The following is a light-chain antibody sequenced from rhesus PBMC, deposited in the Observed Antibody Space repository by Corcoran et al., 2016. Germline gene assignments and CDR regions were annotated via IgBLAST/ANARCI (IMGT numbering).Light chain of an antibody. CDR1: QGISNW. CDR3: QPHDNSPFT. V-gene: IGKV1-69*01. J-gene: IGKJ3*01. Sequence: DIQMTQSPSSLSASVGDRVTITCRASQGISNWLAWYQQKPGKAPKLLIYRASNLETGVPSRFSGSGSETDFTLPISSLQPEDIATYCCQPHDNSPFTFGPGTKLDIK. CDR2: RAS.